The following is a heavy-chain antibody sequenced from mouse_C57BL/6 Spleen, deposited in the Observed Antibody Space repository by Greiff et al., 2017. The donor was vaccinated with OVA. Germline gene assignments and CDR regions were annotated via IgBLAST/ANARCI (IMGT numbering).Heavy chain of an antibody. CDR1: GYAFSSYW. V-gene: IGHV1-80*01. D-gene: IGHD2-3*01. Sequence: QVQLKESGAELVKPGASVKISCKASGYAFSSYWMNWVKQRPGKGLEWIGQIYPGDGDTNYNGKFKGKATLTADKSSSTAYMQLSSLTSEDSAVDFGARIYDGDRGAMDYWGQGTSVTVSS. J-gene: IGHJ4*01. CDR3: ARIYDGDRGAMDY. CDR2: IYPGDGDT.